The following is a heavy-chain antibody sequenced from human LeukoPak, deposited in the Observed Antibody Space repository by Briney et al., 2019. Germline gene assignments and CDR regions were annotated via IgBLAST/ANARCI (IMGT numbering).Heavy chain of an antibody. V-gene: IGHV1-2*02. D-gene: IGHD2-21*01. CDR2: INPNSGDT. J-gene: IGHJ6*02. Sequence: ASVKVSCKASGYTFTDDDIHWVRQAPGQGLEWMGWINPNSGDTNYTQKFQGRVTMTRDTAISTAYMEVRRLRFDDTAIYYCARGYGFREATYYYYYGMDLWGQGTTVTVSS. CDR1: GYTFTDDD. CDR3: ARGYGFREATYYYYYGMDL.